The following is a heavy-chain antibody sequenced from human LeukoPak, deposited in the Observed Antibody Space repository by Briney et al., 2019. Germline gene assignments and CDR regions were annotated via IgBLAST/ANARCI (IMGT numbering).Heavy chain of an antibody. J-gene: IGHJ4*02. CDR3: AKVTTVVVVSDWFDY. Sequence: PGGSLRLSCAASGFTFTNCAMSWVRQAPGKGLEWVSAISGSGGVTYYADSVKGRFTMSRDNSKNTLYLQMNSLRAEDTAVYYCAKVTTVVVVSDWFDYWGQGTLVTVSS. CDR2: ISGSGGVT. D-gene: IGHD3-22*01. CDR1: GFTFTNCA. V-gene: IGHV3-23*01.